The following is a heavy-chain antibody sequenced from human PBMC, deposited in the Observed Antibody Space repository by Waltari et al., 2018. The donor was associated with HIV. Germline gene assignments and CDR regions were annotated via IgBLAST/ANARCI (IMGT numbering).Heavy chain of an antibody. D-gene: IGHD3-10*01. CDR2: LEPKDEET. CDR3: ATDFSGMVRAYSYYSLDV. J-gene: IGHJ6*02. Sequence: QVQLVQSGAEVKKPGASVKVSCTVSGYTLTELSMHWVRQAPGKGLEWMGNLEPKDEETIYAQKFQCRITRTEDTSTDTAYMELSSLTSGDTAVYYCATDFSGMVRAYSYYSLDVWGQGTTVTVSS. CDR1: GYTLTELS. V-gene: IGHV1-24*01.